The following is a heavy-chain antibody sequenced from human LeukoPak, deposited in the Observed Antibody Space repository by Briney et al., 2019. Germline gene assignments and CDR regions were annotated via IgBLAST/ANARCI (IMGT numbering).Heavy chain of an antibody. V-gene: IGHV3-11*05. Sequence: GGSLRLSCAASGFTFSDYYMSWIRQAPGKGLEWVSYISNTSAYPDYADSVRGRFTISRDNAKNLLYLQVNSLRPEDTAVYYCARDWYCSSSICYTDRNWFDPWGQGTLVTVSS. CDR3: ARDWYCSSSICYTDRNWFDP. J-gene: IGHJ5*02. CDR1: GFTFSDYY. D-gene: IGHD2-2*02. CDR2: ISNTSAYP.